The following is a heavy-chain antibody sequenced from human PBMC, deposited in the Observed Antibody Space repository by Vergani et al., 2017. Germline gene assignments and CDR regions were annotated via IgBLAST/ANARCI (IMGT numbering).Heavy chain of an antibody. CDR3: EKGRNTHSSSRSRGCFDR. CDR1: GFTFSSYA. D-gene: IGHD6-13*01. CDR2: ISGSGGST. Sequence: EVQLLGSGGGLVQPGGSLRLSCAASGFTFSSYAMSWVRQAPGQGLEWVSAISGSGGSTYYADSVKGRFTISRDNSKNTLYLQMNSLRAEDTAVYYCEKGRNTHSSSRSRGCFDRWGRGTLVTVSS. V-gene: IGHV3-23*01. J-gene: IGHJ2*01.